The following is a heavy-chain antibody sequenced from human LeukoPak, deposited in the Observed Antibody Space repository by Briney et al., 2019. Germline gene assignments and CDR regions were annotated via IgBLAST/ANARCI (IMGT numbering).Heavy chain of an antibody. CDR1: GGSLSIGEYF. Sequence: SETLSLTCNVSGGSLSIGEYFWGWVRQPPGRGLEWVGSFSYTGTTFYNPSLNGRVSISGDTFINQLSLTMTSVTAADTARYSRVRHVQGSGSFHFDTWGQGALAIVSS. CDR2: FSYTGTT. V-gene: IGHV4-39*01. CDR3: VRHVQGSGSFHFDT. J-gene: IGHJ1*01. D-gene: IGHD1-26*01.